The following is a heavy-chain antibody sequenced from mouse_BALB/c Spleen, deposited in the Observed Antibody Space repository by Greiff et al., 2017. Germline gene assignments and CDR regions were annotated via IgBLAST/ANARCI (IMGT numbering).Heavy chain of an antibody. CDR1: GYTFTSYW. Sequence: QVQLQQPGAELVRPGASVKLSCKASGYTFTSYWINWVKQRPGQGLEWIGNIYPSDSYTNYNQKFKDKATLTVDKSSSTAYMQLSSPTSEDSAVYYCTREGEYGNNQGWFAYWGQGTLVTVSA. D-gene: IGHD2-10*02. CDR3: TREGEYGNNQGWFAY. J-gene: IGHJ3*01. CDR2: IYPSDSYT. V-gene: IGHV1-69*02.